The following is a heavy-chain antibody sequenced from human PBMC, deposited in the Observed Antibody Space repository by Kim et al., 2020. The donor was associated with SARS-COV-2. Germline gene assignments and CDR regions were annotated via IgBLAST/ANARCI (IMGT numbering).Heavy chain of an antibody. J-gene: IGHJ4*02. CDR3: AGGLDY. Sequence: GGSLRLSCAASGFTFSSYSMNWVRQAPGKGLEWVAYISSDSGNIYYADSVKGRFTISRDTAKNSLYLQMNSLRAEDTAVYYCAGGLDYWGRGTLVTVSS. CDR1: GFTFSSYS. CDR2: ISSDSGNI. V-gene: IGHV3-48*01.